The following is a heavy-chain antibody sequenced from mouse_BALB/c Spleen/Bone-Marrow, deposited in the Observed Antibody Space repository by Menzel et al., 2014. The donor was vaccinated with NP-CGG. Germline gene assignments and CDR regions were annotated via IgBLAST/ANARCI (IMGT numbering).Heavy chain of an antibody. V-gene: IGHV14-3*02. CDR2: IDPANGNT. CDR1: GFNIKDTY. Sequence: EVKLVESGAELVKPGASVKLSCTASGFNIKDTYMHWVKQRPEQGLEWIGRIDPANGNTKYDPKFQGKATITAHTSSNTAYLQLSRLTSEDTAVYYCASYYYGSSSFAYWGQGTLVTVSA. J-gene: IGHJ3*01. D-gene: IGHD1-1*01. CDR3: ASYYYGSSSFAY.